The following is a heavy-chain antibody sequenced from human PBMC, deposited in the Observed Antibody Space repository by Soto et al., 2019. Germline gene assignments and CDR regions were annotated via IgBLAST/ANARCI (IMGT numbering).Heavy chain of an antibody. D-gene: IGHD3-16*01. V-gene: IGHV5-51*01. CDR2: IYPGDSDI. CDR3: ARHMRWPNWYFDV. J-gene: IGHJ2*01. Sequence: GESLKISCKGSGYSFTSHWIGWVRQMAGKGLEWMAIIYPGDSDIRYSPSFQGQVTISADKSISTAYLQWSSLRASDTAMYYCARHMRWPNWYFDVWGRGTLVTVSS. CDR1: GYSFTSHW.